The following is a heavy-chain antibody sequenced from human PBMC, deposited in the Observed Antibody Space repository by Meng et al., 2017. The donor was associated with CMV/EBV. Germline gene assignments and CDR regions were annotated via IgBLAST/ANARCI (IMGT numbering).Heavy chain of an antibody. CDR3: AKVSGDIPAALAPFDY. CDR2: IRHDGSNK. CDR1: GFTLSNYD. D-gene: IGHD6-13*01. J-gene: IGHJ4*02. Sequence: GESLKISCAASGFTLSNYDMHWVRQAPGKGLEWVTFIRHDGSNKYYADSVKGRLTISRDNSKNTLYLPMNSLRPEDTALYYCAKVSGDIPAALAPFDYWGQGTLVTVSS. V-gene: IGHV3-30*02.